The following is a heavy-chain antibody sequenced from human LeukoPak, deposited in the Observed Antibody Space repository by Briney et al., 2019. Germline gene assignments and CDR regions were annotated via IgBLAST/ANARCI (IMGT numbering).Heavy chain of an antibody. V-gene: IGHV3-64D*06. CDR2: ISSNGGST. D-gene: IGHD2-21*02. Sequence: WGALRLSCSASGFTFSSYAMHWVRQAPGKGLEYVSAISSNGGSTYYADSVKGRFTISRDNSKNTLYLQMSSVRAEDTAVYYCVKGYCGGDCYFGYWGQGTLVTVSS. J-gene: IGHJ4*02. CDR1: GFTFSSYA. CDR3: VKGYCGGDCYFGY.